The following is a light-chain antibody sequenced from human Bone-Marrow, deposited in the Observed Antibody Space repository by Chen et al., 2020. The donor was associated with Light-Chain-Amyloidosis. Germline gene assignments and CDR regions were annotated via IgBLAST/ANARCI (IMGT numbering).Light chain of an antibody. CDR3: QSADSSGTYEVI. Sequence: SDELTQKPSVPASPGQTARTTCPGDDLPTKYAYWYQQKPGHAPVLVIHRDTERPSGISERFSGSSSGTTATLTISGVQAEDEADYHCQSADSSGTYEVIFGGGTKLTVL. CDR1: DLPTKY. V-gene: IGLV3-25*03. J-gene: IGLJ2*01. CDR2: RDT.